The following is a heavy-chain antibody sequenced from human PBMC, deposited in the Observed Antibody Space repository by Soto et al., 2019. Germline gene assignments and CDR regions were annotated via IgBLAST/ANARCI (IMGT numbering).Heavy chain of an antibody. CDR1: SGSISSGGYS. CDR2: ISHSGST. CDR3: ASGSHVPHY. V-gene: IGHV4-30-2*06. J-gene: IGHJ4*02. Sequence: QLQLQESGSGLVKPSQTLSLTGAVSSGSISSGGYSWIWIRQSPGKGLEWIRYISHSGSTYYNPALKSRVTISVDRSKNQFSLKLSSVTAADTAVYYCASGSHVPHYWGQGTLVTVSS. D-gene: IGHD6-6*01.